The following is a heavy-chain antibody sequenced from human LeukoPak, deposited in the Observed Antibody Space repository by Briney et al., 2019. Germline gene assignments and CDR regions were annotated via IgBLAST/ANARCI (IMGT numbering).Heavy chain of an antibody. Sequence: SETLSLTCAVYGGSFSGYYWSWIRQPPGKGLEWIGVINHSGSTNYNPSLKSRVTISVDTSKNQFSLKLSSVTAADTAVYYCARQAMIVVVITEYFQHWGQGTLVTVSS. J-gene: IGHJ1*01. CDR1: GGSFSGYY. CDR3: ARQAMIVVVITEYFQH. CDR2: INHSGST. D-gene: IGHD3-22*01. V-gene: IGHV4-34*01.